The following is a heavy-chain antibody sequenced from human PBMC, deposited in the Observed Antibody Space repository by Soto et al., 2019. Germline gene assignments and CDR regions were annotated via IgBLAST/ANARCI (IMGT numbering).Heavy chain of an antibody. V-gene: IGHV1-3*01. Sequence: ASVKVSCKASGYTFTSYAMHWVRQAPGQRLEWMGWINAGNGNTKYSQKFQGRVTITRDTSASTAYMELSSLGSEDTAVYYCARNLMDYDILTGYYMAYYFYYWGQGTLVTVSS. CDR3: ARNLMDYDILTGYYMAYYFYY. J-gene: IGHJ4*02. CDR2: INAGNGNT. D-gene: IGHD3-9*01. CDR1: GYTFTSYA.